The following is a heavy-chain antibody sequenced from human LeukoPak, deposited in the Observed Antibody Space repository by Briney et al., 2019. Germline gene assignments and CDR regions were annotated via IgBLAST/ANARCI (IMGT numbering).Heavy chain of an antibody. J-gene: IGHJ6*03. Sequence: PSETLSLTCTVSGGSISSSSYYWGWIRQPPGKGLEWIGSIYYSGSTYYNPSLKSRVTISVDTSKNQFSLKLSSVTAADTAVYYCARVRRGSGWYWGDFYYYYMDVWGKGTTVTVSS. CDR3: ARVRRGSGWYWGDFYYYYMDV. V-gene: IGHV4-39*07. CDR1: GGSISSSSYY. CDR2: IYYSGST. D-gene: IGHD6-19*01.